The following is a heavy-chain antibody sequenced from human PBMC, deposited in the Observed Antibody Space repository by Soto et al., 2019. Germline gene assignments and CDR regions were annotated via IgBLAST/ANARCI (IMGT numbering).Heavy chain of an antibody. D-gene: IGHD1-26*01. CDR1: VFTFSSYW. V-gene: IGHV3-74*01. J-gene: IGHJ4*02. CDR3: ARAMSSGSYFDY. Sequence: PWWSLRLSCSASVFTFSSYWMHWFRQVSGKGLMWVSRVYSDGSSTSYADSVKGRFTISRDNAKNTLYLQMNSLRAEDTAVYYCARAMSSGSYFDYWGQGTLVTVSS. CDR2: VYSDGSST.